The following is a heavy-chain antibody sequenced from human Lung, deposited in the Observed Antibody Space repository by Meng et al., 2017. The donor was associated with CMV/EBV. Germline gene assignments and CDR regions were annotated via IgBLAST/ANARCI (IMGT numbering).Heavy chain of an antibody. CDR1: GYTFTSYG. J-gene: IGHJ5*02. D-gene: IGHD2-21*01. Sequence: ASVKVSCKACGYTFTSYGINWVRQPLGQGLEWMGWIRVYNGDTKYAQKFQGRVTMTTDTSTSTAYMELRSLRSDDTAVYYCARRGPSYCCVDCLAWFDPWGQGTLVTVSS. CDR2: IRVYNGDT. CDR3: ARRGPSYCCVDCLAWFDP. V-gene: IGHV1-18*01.